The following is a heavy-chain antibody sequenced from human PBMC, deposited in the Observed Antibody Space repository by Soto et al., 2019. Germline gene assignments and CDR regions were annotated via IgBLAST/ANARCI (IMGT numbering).Heavy chain of an antibody. Sequence: QVQLVESGGGVVQPGRSLRLSCAASEFTFSNFGMHWVCQAPGKGLEWVAVTYYDGSNEYYADSVKGRFTISRDNSKNKLYLQMNSLRAEDTAVYYCARVDVVVAADAFDIWGQGTMVTVSS. CDR3: ARVDVVVAADAFDI. V-gene: IGHV3-33*01. J-gene: IGHJ3*02. CDR1: EFTFSNFG. CDR2: TYYDGSNE. D-gene: IGHD2-15*01.